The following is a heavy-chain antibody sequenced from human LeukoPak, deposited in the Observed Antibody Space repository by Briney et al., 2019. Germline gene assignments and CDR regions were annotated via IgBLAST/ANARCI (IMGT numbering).Heavy chain of an antibody. CDR1: GYTFTSYD. J-gene: IGHJ4*02. CDR2: MNPNSGNT. V-gene: IGHV1-8*01. Sequence: ASVKVSCKASGYTFTSYDINWVRQATGQGLEWMGWMNPNSGNTGYAQKFQGRVTMTRNTFISTAYMELSSLRSEDTAVYYCARGSEYCSSTSCSQGTFDYWGQGTLVTVSS. CDR3: ARGSEYCSSTSCSQGTFDY. D-gene: IGHD2-2*01.